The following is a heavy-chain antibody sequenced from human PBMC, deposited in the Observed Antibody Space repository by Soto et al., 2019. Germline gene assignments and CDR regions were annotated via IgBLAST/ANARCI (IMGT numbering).Heavy chain of an antibody. CDR2: INAGNGNT. D-gene: IGHD2-21*02. V-gene: IGHV1-3*01. Sequence: QVQLVQSGAEVKKPGASVKVSCKASGYTFTSYAMHWVRQAPGQRLEWMGWINAGNGNTKYSQKFQGRVPITRDTSASTAYMELRSLRSEDTAVYYCASEYCGGDCYSAARYGMDVWGQGTTVTVSS. CDR1: GYTFTSYA. CDR3: ASEYCGGDCYSAARYGMDV. J-gene: IGHJ6*02.